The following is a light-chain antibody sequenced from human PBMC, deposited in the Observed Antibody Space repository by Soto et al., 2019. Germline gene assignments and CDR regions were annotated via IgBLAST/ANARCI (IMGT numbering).Light chain of an antibody. CDR3: PQYTNWPFS. CDR2: DVS. V-gene: IGKV3-15*01. CDR1: QGVTTN. Sequence: EVGLTQSPGTLSVSPGERVTLSCRAGQGVTTNFAWYQQKSGQSPRLLIYDVSTRATGVPARFSGTGSETDFTLTICGLQSEDSAVYFCPQYTNWPFSFGQGTLLEIK. J-gene: IGKJ5*01.